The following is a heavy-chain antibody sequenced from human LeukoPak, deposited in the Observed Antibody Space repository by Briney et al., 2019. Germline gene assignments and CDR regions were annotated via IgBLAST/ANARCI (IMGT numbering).Heavy chain of an antibody. CDR1: GGSFSGYY. Sequence: SETLSLTCAVYGGSFSGYYWSWIRQPPGKGLEWIGEINHSGSTNNNSSLKSRVTISVDTSKNQFSLKLSSVTAADTAVYYCARHSSGYSIDYWGQGTLVTVSS. CDR2: INHSGST. CDR3: ARHSSGYSIDY. J-gene: IGHJ4*02. V-gene: IGHV4-34*01. D-gene: IGHD3-22*01.